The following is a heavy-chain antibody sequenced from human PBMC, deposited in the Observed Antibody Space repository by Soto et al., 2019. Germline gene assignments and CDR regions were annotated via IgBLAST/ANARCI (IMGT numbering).Heavy chain of an antibody. V-gene: IGHV1-46*04. D-gene: IGHD6-13*01. CDR1: GYTFTHYY. J-gene: IGHJ4*02. CDR2: INPASGST. Sequence: QVQLVQSGAEVKKPGASVKLSCRTSGYTFTHYYIHWVRQAPGQGLEWLAIINPASGSTNYAQDLQGKVTLTMETSTSTVYMAFSGLRAEDTAIFCCARDLAAGDHWGQGTLVTVSS. CDR3: ARDLAAGDH.